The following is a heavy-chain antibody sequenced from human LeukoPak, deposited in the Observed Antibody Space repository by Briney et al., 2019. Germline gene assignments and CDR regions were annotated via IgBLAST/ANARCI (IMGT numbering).Heavy chain of an antibody. V-gene: IGHV3-20*04. CDR2: INWIGGST. J-gene: IGHJ4*02. CDR1: GFTFDDYA. CDR3: AREGGGVFYYFDY. D-gene: IGHD6-13*01. Sequence: PGGSLRLSCAASGFTFDDYAMGWVRQAPGKGLEWVSSINWIGGSTDYADSVKGRFTISTDNAKNSLYLQMNSLRAEDTALYFCAREGGGVFYYFDYWGQGTLVTVSS.